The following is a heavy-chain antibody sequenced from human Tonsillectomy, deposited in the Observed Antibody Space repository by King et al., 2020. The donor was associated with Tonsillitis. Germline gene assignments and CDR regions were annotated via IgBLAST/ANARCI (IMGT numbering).Heavy chain of an antibody. D-gene: IGHD6-13*01. CDR1: GGSFSGYY. J-gene: IGHJ4*02. CDR3: ARSSSFDY. CDR2: IDHSGST. Sequence: VQLQQWGAGLLKPSETLSLTCAVYGGSFSGYYWSWIRQPPGKGLEWIGEIDHSGSTHYNPSLKSRVTFSVDTSKNQFSRKLTSVTAADTAVYYCARSSSFDYWGQGTLVTVSS. V-gene: IGHV4-34*01.